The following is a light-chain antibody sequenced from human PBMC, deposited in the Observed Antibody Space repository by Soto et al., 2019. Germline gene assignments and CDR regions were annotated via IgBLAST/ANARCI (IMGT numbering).Light chain of an antibody. Sequence: QCALNRAASVSGSSGRWITISCTGTSSDVGGYNFVSWYQQHPDKAPKLMIYDVTNRPSGVSNRFSGSKSGNTASLTISGLQAEDEDDYYCSSYKSISTYVFGTGTKVIVL. J-gene: IGLJ1*01. CDR3: SSYKSISTYV. CDR2: DVT. CDR1: SSDVGGYNF. V-gene: IGLV2-14*01.